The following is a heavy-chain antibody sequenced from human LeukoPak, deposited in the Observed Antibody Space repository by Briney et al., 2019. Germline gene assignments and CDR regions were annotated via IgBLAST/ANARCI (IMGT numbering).Heavy chain of an antibody. CDR3: AWGVGFRHGVFVY. CDR2: IYYSGST. J-gene: IGHJ4*02. D-gene: IGHD3-10*01. V-gene: IGHV4-30-4*08. CDR1: GGSINSGDYY. Sequence: SENLSLTCTVSGGSINSGDYYWSSIRQPPGKGLEFIGYIYYSGSTYYNPSLKSRVTIAVDTSKNQFSRKLSSVPAADTAVYQLAWGVGFRHGVFVYWAQGTLVTVSS.